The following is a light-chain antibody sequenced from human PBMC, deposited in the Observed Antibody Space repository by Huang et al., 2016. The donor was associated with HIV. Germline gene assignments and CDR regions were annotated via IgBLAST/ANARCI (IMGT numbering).Light chain of an antibody. CDR2: DAS. V-gene: IGKV3-11*01. CDR1: QSVGNY. J-gene: IGKJ5*01. CDR3: QQRSKWPIT. Sequence: EIVLTQSPGTLSLSPGERATLYCRTSQSVGNYLVWYQQKPGQVPRLLIYDASYRAAGIPARFSGSGSGTDFTLTMSSLEPEDFAVYYCQQRSKWPITFGQGTRLEIK.